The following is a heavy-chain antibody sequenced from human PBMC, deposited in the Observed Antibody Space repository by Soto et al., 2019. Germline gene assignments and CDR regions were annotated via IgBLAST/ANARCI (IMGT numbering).Heavy chain of an antibody. D-gene: IGHD6-19*01. CDR2: INHSGST. Sequence: SETLSLTCAVYGGSFSCYYWIWSLQPPGKGLEWIGEINHSGSTNYNPSLKSRVTISVDTSKNQFSLKLSSVTAADTAVYYCARGRYSSRDRPFFLDYWGQGTLVTVS. J-gene: IGHJ4*02. CDR3: ARGRYSSRDRPFFLDY. V-gene: IGHV4-34*01. CDR1: GGSFSCYY.